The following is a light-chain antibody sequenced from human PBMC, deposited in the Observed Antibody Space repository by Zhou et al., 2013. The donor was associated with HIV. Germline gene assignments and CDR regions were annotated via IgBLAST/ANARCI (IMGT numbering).Light chain of an antibody. J-gene: IGKJ4*01. CDR1: QNIANY. Sequence: DIQMTQSPSSLSVSVGDRVTISCRASQNIANYLYWYHQKPGKAPKLLIYGVSNLQSGVPSRFSGSGYGTDFTLTISSLQPEDFANYYCQQSYTTPETFGGGTKVEMK. CDR2: GVS. V-gene: IGKV1-39*01. CDR3: QQSYTTPET.